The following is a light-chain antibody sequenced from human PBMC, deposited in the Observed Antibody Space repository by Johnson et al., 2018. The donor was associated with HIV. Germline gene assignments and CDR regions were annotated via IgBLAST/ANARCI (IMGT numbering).Light chain of an antibody. CDR3: GTWDSSLSGV. CDR1: SSNIGNNY. Sequence: QSVLTQPPSVSAAPGQKVTISCSGSSSNIGNNYVSWYQQLPGTAPKLLIYDNNKRPSGIPDRFSGSQSGTSATLGITGPQTGDEADYYCGTWDSSLSGVFGTGTKVTVL. J-gene: IGLJ1*01. V-gene: IGLV1-51*01. CDR2: DNN.